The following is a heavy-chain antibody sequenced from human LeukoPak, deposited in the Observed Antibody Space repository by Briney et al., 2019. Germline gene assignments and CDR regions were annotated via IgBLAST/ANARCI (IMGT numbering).Heavy chain of an antibody. D-gene: IGHD3-3*01. V-gene: IGHV4-34*01. Sequence: PSETLSLTCAVYGGSFSGYYWSWIRQPPGKGLEWIGEINHSGSTNYNPSLKSRVTISVDTSKNQFSLKLSSVTAADTAVYYCARGVFFWSGPTKGWFDPWGQGTLVTVSS. J-gene: IGHJ5*02. CDR3: ARGVFFWSGPTKGWFDP. CDR1: GGSFSGYY. CDR2: INHSGST.